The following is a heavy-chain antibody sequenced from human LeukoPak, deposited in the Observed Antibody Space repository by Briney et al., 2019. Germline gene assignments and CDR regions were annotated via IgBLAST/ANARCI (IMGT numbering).Heavy chain of an antibody. CDR3: ARAGYGDYGRPNWFDP. Sequence: ASVKVSCKASGYTFTSYDINWVRQATGQGLEWMGWMNPNSGNTGYAQKFQGRVTMTRNTSISTAYMELSSLRSEDTAVYYCARAGYGDYGRPNWFDPWGQGTLVTVSS. V-gene: IGHV1-8*01. D-gene: IGHD4-17*01. CDR2: MNPNSGNT. CDR1: GYTFTSYD. J-gene: IGHJ5*02.